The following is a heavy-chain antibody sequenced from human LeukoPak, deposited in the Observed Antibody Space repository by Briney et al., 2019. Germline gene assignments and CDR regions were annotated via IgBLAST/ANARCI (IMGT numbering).Heavy chain of an antibody. CDR1: GDRVSSKSAA. Sequence: SQTLSLTCAISGDRVSSKSAAWNWIRQSPSRGLEWLGRTYYRSKWYNDDAVSVKSRITINPDTSKNQFSLQLNSVPPEDTAVYYCAESSGWYDFYWFDPWGQGTLVTVSS. J-gene: IGHJ5*02. V-gene: IGHV6-1*01. CDR2: TYYRSKWYN. CDR3: AESSGWYDFYWFDP. D-gene: IGHD6-19*01.